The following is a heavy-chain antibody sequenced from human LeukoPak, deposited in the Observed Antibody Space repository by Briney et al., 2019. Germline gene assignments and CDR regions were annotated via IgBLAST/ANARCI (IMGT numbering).Heavy chain of an antibody. J-gene: IGHJ4*02. Sequence: RESLKISCKCSGYRFTSYWIAWVRQMPGKRLEWMGIIYPGDSDTRYSPSFQGQVTISADKSISTAYLQWSSLKASDTAMYYCARSLSDYSPFHYWGQGTLVTVSS. CDR3: ARSLSDYSPFHY. CDR1: GYRFTSYW. V-gene: IGHV5-51*01. CDR2: IYPGDSDT. D-gene: IGHD4-17*01.